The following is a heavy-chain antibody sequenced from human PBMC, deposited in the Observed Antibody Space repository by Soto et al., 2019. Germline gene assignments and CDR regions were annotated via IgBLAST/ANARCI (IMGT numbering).Heavy chain of an antibody. V-gene: IGHV3-23*01. J-gene: IGHJ4*02. D-gene: IGHD5-12*01. CDR2: ISGSGGST. Sequence: GGSLRLSCAASGFTFSSYAMSWVRQAPGKGLEWVSAISGSGGSTYYADSVKGRFTISRDNSKNTLYLHMNSLRAEDTAVDYYAKDAHIVATIWHFDYWGQGTLVTVSS. CDR3: AKDAHIVATIWHFDY. CDR1: GFTFSSYA.